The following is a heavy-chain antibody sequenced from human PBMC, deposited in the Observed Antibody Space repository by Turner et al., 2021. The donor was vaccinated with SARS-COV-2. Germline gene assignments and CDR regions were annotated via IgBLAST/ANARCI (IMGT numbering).Heavy chain of an antibody. J-gene: IGHJ4*02. D-gene: IGHD1-20*01. Sequence: EVQLVESGGGLVQPVRSLRLSCAASGFTFDDYAMHWVRQAPGKGLEWVSGISWNSGSIGYADSVKGRFTISRDNAKNSLYLQMNSLRAEDTALYYCAKDRWYNWNYFDYWGQGTLVTVSS. CDR2: ISWNSGSI. V-gene: IGHV3-9*01. CDR3: AKDRWYNWNYFDY. CDR1: GFTFDDYA.